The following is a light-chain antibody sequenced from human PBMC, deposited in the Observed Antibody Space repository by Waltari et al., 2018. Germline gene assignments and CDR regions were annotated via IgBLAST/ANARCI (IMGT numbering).Light chain of an antibody. CDR1: QTVLYRSDNNNH. Sequence: DIVMTQSPDSLAVSLGERAPINCKSSQTVLYRSDNNNHLGGDQQRPGHPPKLLMSWASTRESGVPDRFSGSGSGTDFTLTINSLQAEDVAVYYCQQYYTTPVTFGQGTKLEIK. V-gene: IGKV4-1*01. CDR2: WAS. J-gene: IGKJ2*01. CDR3: QQYYTTPVT.